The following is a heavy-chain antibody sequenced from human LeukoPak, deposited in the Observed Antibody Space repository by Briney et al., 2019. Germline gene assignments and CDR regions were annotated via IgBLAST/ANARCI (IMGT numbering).Heavy chain of an antibody. V-gene: IGHV4-31*03. CDR2: IYYSGHT. CDR3: ARVMGETRIRGQNWFDP. D-gene: IGHD3-16*01. CDR1: GDSISSGAHY. J-gene: IGHJ5*02. Sequence: PSQTLSLTCTVSGDSISSGAHYWSWIRQHPGKGLEWIGCIYYSGHTYSNPSLKSRITMSVDMSKNQFSLNVTSVTAADTAVYYCARVMGETRIRGQNWFDPWGQGTLVTVTS.